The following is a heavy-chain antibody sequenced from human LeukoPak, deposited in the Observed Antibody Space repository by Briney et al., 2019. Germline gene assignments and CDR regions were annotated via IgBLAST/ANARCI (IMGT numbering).Heavy chain of an antibody. J-gene: IGHJ3*02. CDR2: IFYRGST. CDR1: GGSISSYY. CDR3: ARGGYYGSGSEDAFDI. Sequence: PSETLSLTCTVCGGSISSYYWSWIRQPPGKRLEWIGYIFYRGSTNYNPSLKSRVAISEDTSKNQFSLNLSSVTAADTAVYYCARGGYYGSGSEDAFDIWGQGTMVTVSS. D-gene: IGHD3-10*01. V-gene: IGHV4-59*01.